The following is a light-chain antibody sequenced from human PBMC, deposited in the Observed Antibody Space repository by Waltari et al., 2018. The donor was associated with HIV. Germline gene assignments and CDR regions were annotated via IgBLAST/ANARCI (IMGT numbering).Light chain of an antibody. Sequence: QSALTQPASVSGSPGQSLTISCIGTNSYVAAYKLVTWYQQRPGKAPKLIIYEVNKRPSGVSDRCSASKSGNTASLTLSGLQAEDEANYYCCSFTGRKSLIFGGGTKLTVL. CDR3: CSFTGRKSLI. CDR1: NSYVAAYKL. CDR2: EVN. V-gene: IGLV2-23*02. J-gene: IGLJ2*01.